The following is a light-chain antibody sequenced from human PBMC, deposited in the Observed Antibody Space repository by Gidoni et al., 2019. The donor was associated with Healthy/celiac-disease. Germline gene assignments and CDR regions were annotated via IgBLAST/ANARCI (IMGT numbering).Light chain of an antibody. CDR1: QSVSSY. J-gene: IGKJ3*01. CDR3: QQRSNWPPEFT. CDR2: DAS. Sequence: EIVLTQSTATLSLSPGERATLSCRASQSVSSYLAWYQQKPGQAPRLLIYDASNRATGIPARFSGSGSGTDFTLTISILVPEYFAFYYCQQRSNWPPEFTFGPGTKVDIK. V-gene: IGKV3-11*01.